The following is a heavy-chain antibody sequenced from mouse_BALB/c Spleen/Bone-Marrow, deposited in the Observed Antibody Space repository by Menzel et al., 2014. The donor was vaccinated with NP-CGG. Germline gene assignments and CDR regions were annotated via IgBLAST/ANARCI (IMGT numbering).Heavy chain of an antibody. D-gene: IGHD1-1*01. CDR1: GFSLTTYG. CDR2: IWSGGST. Sequence: VQLQQSGPGLVQPSQSLSITCTVSGFSLTTYGVHWVRQSPGRGLEWLGGIWSGGSTDYNAAFISSLSITKDNSKSXVFFKMNSLQANDTAIYYCARNLYYGSSLYAMDYWGQGTSVTVSS. V-gene: IGHV2-2*02. CDR3: ARNLYYGSSLYAMDY. J-gene: IGHJ4*01.